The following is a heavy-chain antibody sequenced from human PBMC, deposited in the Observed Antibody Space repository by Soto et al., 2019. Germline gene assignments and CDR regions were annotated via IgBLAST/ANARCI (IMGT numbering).Heavy chain of an antibody. J-gene: IGHJ6*02. CDR1: GYSFTTYW. D-gene: IGHD5-18*01. CDR3: ARNRRDTPFNV. CDR2: IYPGDSDT. V-gene: IGHV5-51*01. Sequence: GESLKISCKASGYSFTTYWIGWVRQMPGKGLEWMGIIYPGDSDTRYSPSFQGQVTISADKSISTAYLQWSSLKASDTAVYYCARNRRDTPFNVWGQGTTVTVSS.